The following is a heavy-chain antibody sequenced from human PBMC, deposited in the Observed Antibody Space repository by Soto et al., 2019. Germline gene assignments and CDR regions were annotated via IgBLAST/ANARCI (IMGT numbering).Heavy chain of an antibody. Sequence: KPSETLSLTCTVSGGSISSGGYYWSWIRQHPGKGLEWIGYIYYSGSTYYNPSLKSRVTISVDTSKNQFSLKLSSVTAADTAVYYCARGSNSSGYMVHWGQGTLVTVSS. CDR3: ARGSNSSGYMVH. D-gene: IGHD3-22*01. CDR1: GGSISSGGYY. V-gene: IGHV4-31*03. J-gene: IGHJ4*02. CDR2: IYYSGST.